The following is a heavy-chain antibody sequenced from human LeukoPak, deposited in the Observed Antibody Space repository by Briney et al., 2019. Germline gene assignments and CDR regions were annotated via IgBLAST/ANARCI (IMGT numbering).Heavy chain of an antibody. J-gene: IGHJ4*02. V-gene: IGHV4-59*08. CDR2: IYYSGST. CDR1: GGSISSYY. CDR3: ARHSVTWYDFDY. Sequence: SETLSLTCTVSGGSISSYYWSWIRQSPGKGLEWIGYIYYSGSTNYNPSLKSRVTMSVDTSKNQFSLKLSSVTAADTAVYYCARHSVTWYDFDYWGQGTLVTVSS. D-gene: IGHD6-13*01.